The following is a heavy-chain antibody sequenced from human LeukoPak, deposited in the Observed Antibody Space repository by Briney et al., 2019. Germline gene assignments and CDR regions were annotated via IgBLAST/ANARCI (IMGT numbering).Heavy chain of an antibody. J-gene: IGHJ6*04. D-gene: IGHD3-10*01. CDR3: ARVKGGGFGELLFYYGMDV. Sequence: SETLSLTCAVYGGSSSHYYWTWIRQAPEKGLQWIGEITHSGDTNYNPSLESRVTISVDTSKNQFSLKLSSVTAADTAVYYCARVKGGGFGELLFYYGMDVWGKGTTVTVSS. CDR2: ITHSGDT. CDR1: GGSSSHYY. V-gene: IGHV4-34*01.